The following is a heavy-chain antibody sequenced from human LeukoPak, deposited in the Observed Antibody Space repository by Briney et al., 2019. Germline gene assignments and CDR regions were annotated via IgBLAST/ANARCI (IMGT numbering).Heavy chain of an antibody. CDR2: INPNSGGT. CDR1: GYTFTGYY. J-gene: IGHJ6*03. V-gene: IGHV1-2*02. D-gene: IGHD5-24*01. CDR3: ARGGWLQYYNYYYMDV. Sequence: ASVKVSCKASGYTFTGYYMHWVRQAPGQGLEWMGWINPNSGGTNYAQKFQGRVTMTRDTSISTAYMELSRLRSDDTAVHYCARGGWLQYYNYYYMDVWGKGTTVTVSS.